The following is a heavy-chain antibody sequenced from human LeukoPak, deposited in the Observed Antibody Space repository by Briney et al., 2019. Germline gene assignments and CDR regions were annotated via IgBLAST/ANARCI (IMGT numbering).Heavy chain of an antibody. V-gene: IGHV1-18*01. Sequence: GASVKVSCKASGYTFDSHGISWVRQAPGQGLEWMGWVSAYNDSTNYAQKVQGRVTMTTDTSTSTAYMELRSLRSDDTAVYYCARVTATPVFDFWGQGTLVTVSS. CDR3: ARVTATPVFDF. CDR1: GYTFDSHG. CDR2: VSAYNDST. D-gene: IGHD3-16*01. J-gene: IGHJ4*02.